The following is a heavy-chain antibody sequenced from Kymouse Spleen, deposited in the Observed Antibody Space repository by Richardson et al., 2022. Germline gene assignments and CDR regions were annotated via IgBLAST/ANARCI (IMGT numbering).Heavy chain of an antibody. CDR3: ARHELEPLFDY. J-gene: IGHJ4*02. CDR1: GGSISSSSYY. Sequence: QLQLQESGPGLVKPSETLSLTCTVSGGSISSSSYYWGWIRQPPGKGLEWIGSIYYSGSTYYNPSLKSRVTISVDTSKNQFSLKLSSVTAADTAVYYCARHELEPLFDYWGQGTLVTVSS. CDR2: IYYSGST. D-gene: IGHD1-1*01,IGHD1-20*01,IGHD1-7*01. V-gene: IGHV4-39*01.